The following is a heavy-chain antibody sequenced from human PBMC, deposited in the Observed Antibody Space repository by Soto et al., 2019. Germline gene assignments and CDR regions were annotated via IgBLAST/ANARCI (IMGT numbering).Heavy chain of an antibody. CDR1: GFTFSSYG. CDR2: ISYDGNKQ. Sequence: QVQLVESGGGVVQSGRSLRLSCAASGFTFSSYGLHWVRRAPGEGLEWVSVISYDGNKQYYADSVKGRFTISRDNSRNTLYLQMNTLRAEDTAMYYCARDRRDYGDYRSFFDYYGMDVWGQGTTVTVSS. D-gene: IGHD4-17*01. V-gene: IGHV3-30-3*01. J-gene: IGHJ6*02. CDR3: ARDRRDYGDYRSFFDYYGMDV.